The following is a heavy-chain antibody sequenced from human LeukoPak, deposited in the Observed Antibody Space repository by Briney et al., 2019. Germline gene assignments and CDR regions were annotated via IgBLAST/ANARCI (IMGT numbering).Heavy chain of an antibody. CDR3: ARQFYDFWSGYHDY. Sequence: PGGSLRLSCAASGFIFSRYWMSWVRQAPGKGLKWVANIKQDGSEKYYVDSVKGRFTISRDNAKNSLYLQMNSLRAEDTAVYYCARQFYDFWSGYHDYWGQGTLVTVSS. CDR1: GFIFSRYW. CDR2: IKQDGSEK. J-gene: IGHJ4*02. D-gene: IGHD3-3*01. V-gene: IGHV3-7*01.